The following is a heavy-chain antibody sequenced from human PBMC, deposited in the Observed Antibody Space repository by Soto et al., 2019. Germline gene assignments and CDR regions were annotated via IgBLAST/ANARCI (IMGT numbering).Heavy chain of an antibody. CDR3: AKHSPYSGSYYALGY. CDR2: ISYDGSNK. V-gene: IGHV3-30*18. D-gene: IGHD1-26*01. J-gene: IGHJ4*02. Sequence: WWSLRLSCAASVFTFSSYGMHWVRQAPGKGLEWGAGISYDGSNKYYAHCLKGRFTMSRDNPKNTLYLKITRLRAEETAVYYCAKHSPYSGSYYALGYWGQGTLVTVS. CDR1: VFTFSSYG.